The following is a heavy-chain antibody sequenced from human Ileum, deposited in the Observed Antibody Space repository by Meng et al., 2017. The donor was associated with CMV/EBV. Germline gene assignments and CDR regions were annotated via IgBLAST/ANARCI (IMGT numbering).Heavy chain of an antibody. CDR1: GYSVPGYW. Sequence: GESLKISCKGSGYSVPGYWLGWVRQMPGKGLEWMGLIYPDDSDIRYSQTFLGEVTISADKSSNTAYLQWRSLKPADTAIYYCVRCFGIGARTLSHFDAWGQGTQVTVSS. J-gene: IGHJ5*02. V-gene: IGHV5-51*01. CDR3: VRCFGIGARTLSHFDA. CDR2: IYPDDSDI. D-gene: IGHD6-6*01.